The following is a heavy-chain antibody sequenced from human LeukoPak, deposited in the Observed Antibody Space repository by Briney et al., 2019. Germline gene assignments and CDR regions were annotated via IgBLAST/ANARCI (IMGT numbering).Heavy chain of an antibody. J-gene: IGHJ2*01. CDR2: INPNSGGA. D-gene: IGHD6-6*01. CDR1: GGTFSTYA. CDR3: ARGGESTSSWYLDL. Sequence: ASVKVSCKASGGTFSTYAISWVRQAPGQGLEWMGWINPNSGGANSAQKFQGRVTMTRDTSISTAYMEVNNLTSDDTAVYYCARGGESTSSWYLDLWGRGTLITVSS. V-gene: IGHV1-2*02.